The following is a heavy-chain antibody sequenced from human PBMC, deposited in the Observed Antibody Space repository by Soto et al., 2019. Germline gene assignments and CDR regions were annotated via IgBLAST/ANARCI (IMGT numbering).Heavy chain of an antibody. CDR3: ARTVARMNLDY. V-gene: IGHV2-26*01. CDR2: IFSNDET. J-gene: IGHJ4*02. Sequence: QVTLKESGPVLVKPTETLTLTCTVSGFSLSNARLGVSWIRQPPGKALEWLAHIFSNDETAYSTSLKTRLTISKDTSKSQVVLTMGNMDPVDTATYYCARTVARMNLDYWGQGTLVTVSS. CDR1: GFSLSNARLG. D-gene: IGHD2-21*01.